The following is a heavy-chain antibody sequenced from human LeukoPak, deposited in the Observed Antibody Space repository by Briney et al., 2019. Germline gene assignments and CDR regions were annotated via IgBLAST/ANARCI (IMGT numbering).Heavy chain of an antibody. CDR1: GFTFSSYA. Sequence: GGSLRLSCAASGFTFSSYAIHWVRQAPGKGLEWVTIISYDGGNKYYADSVKGRFTISRDNSKNTLYLQMNSLGAEDTAVYYCARDPGPYGDYMDVWGKGPTVTVSS. CDR3: ARDPGPYGDYMDV. V-gene: IGHV3-30*04. D-gene: IGHD1-1*01. CDR2: ISYDGGNK. J-gene: IGHJ6*03.